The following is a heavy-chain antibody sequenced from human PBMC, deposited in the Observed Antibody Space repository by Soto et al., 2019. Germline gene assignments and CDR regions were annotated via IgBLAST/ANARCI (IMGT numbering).Heavy chain of an antibody. Sequence: PGGSLRLSCAASGFTFSNYAMNLVRQAPGKGLEWVSCISSGSGYSTFYADSVKGRFTISRDNSKNTLHLQMNSLRTEDTAVYYCAKNQPSWATRAAFDYWAQGTLVTVSS. CDR2: ISSGSGYST. V-gene: IGHV3-23*01. CDR1: GFTFSNYA. D-gene: IGHD2-2*01. CDR3: AKNQPSWATRAAFDY. J-gene: IGHJ4*02.